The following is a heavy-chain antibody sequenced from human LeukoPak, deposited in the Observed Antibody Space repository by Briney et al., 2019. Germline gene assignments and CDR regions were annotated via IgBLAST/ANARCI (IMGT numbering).Heavy chain of an antibody. J-gene: IGHJ3*02. CDR1: GGSISSYY. V-gene: IGHV4-59*01. CDR2: IYYSGST. D-gene: IGHD4-23*01. CDR3: ARGDYGGKADAFDI. Sequence: SETLSLTCTVSGGSISSYYWNWIRQPPGKGLEWIGYIYYSGSTNYNPSLKSRVTISVDTSKNQFSLKLSSVTAADTAVYYCARGDYGGKADAFDIWGQGTMVTVSS.